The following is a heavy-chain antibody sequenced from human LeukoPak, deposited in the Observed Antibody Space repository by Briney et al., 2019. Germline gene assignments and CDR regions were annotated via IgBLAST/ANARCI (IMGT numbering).Heavy chain of an antibody. D-gene: IGHD1-26*01. Sequence: SETLSLTCGVSGGSITTTNYWSWVRQPPGQGLEWIGEISLSGHTSFNPSLKGRVTMSLDESKNYLSLNLASVTAADTAVYYCSRESGPFSPFGHWGQGTLVTVTS. CDR2: ISLSGHT. CDR1: GGSITTTNY. CDR3: SRESGPFSPFGH. J-gene: IGHJ4*02. V-gene: IGHV4-4*02.